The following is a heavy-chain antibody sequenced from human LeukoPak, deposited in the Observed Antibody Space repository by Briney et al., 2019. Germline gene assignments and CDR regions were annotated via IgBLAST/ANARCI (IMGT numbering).Heavy chain of an antibody. CDR1: GFTFSSYA. V-gene: IGHV3-23*01. Sequence: GGSLRLSCAASGFTFSSYAMSWVRQAPGKGLEWVSAISGSGGRTYYADSVKGRFTISRDNSKNWVYLKRPCMSAGDTAVYYCATTRFDPWGEGTLVTVSA. D-gene: IGHD5-12*01. CDR3: ATTRFDP. CDR2: ISGSGGRT. J-gene: IGHJ5*02.